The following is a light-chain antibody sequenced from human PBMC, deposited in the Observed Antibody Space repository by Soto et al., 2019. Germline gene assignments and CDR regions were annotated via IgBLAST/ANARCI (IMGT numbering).Light chain of an antibody. CDR1: QSVSSNY. CDR2: GAS. Sequence: EIVLTQSPGTLSLSPGERGTLSCRASQSVSSNYLAWYQQKPDQAPRLLISGASSRATGIPDRFSGSGSGTDFTLTISRLEPEDFAVYYCQQYGSSPRTFGQGTKLEIK. V-gene: IGKV3-20*01. J-gene: IGKJ2*02. CDR3: QQYGSSPRT.